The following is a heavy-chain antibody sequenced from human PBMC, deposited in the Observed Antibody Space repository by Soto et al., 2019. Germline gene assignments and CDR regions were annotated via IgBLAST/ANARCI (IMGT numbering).Heavy chain of an antibody. CDR3: AKNGDFWSWGMDV. J-gene: IGHJ6*02. V-gene: IGHV3-23*01. Sequence: GSLRLSCAASGFTFSTYAMTWVRQAPGKGLEWVSIISSSGDATYYLDSVKGRFTISRDNSRNTLNLQMNSLRAEDTAVYYCAKNGDFWSWGMDVWGQGTTVTVSS. D-gene: IGHD3-3*01. CDR2: ISSSGDAT. CDR1: GFTFSTYA.